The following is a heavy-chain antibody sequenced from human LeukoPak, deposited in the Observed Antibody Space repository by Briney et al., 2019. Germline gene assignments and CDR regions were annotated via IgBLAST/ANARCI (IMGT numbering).Heavy chain of an antibody. CDR2: IGTLADT. Sequence: GGSLRLSCAASGFIFHNYDMHWVRHVAGERLGWLSAIGTLADTFYPDSVKGRFTISRKNARSSIYLQMNSLRAGDTGTYYCVRGCTFCDWKTSFESWGQGTLVTVSS. J-gene: IGHJ5*01. V-gene: IGHV3-13*01. D-gene: IGHD1-1*01. CDR1: GFIFHNYD. CDR3: VRGCTFCDWKTSFES.